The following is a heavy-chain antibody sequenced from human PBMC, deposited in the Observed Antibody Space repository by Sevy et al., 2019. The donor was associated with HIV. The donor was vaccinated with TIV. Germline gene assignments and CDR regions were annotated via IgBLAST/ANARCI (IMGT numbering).Heavy chain of an antibody. D-gene: IGHD6-13*01. CDR1: GFTFSSYA. J-gene: IGHJ5*02. Sequence: VGSLRLSCAASGFTFSSYAMHWVRQAPGKGLEWVAVISYDGSNKYYADSVKGRFTISRDNSKNTLYLQMNSLRAEDTAVYYCAREDSSCPWYNWFDPWGQGTLVTVSS. CDR2: ISYDGSNK. CDR3: AREDSSCPWYNWFDP. V-gene: IGHV3-30*04.